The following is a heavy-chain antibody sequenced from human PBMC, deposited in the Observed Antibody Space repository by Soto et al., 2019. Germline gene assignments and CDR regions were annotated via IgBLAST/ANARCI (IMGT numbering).Heavy chain of an antibody. D-gene: IGHD2-2*01. V-gene: IGHV3-74*01. CDR1: GFTFSSYW. Sequence: EVQLVESGGGLVQPGGSLRLSCAASGFTFSSYWMHWVRQAPGKGLVWVSRINSDGSSTSYADSVKGRFTISRDNAKNTLYLHMNSLRAEDTAVYYCARDDEYCSSTSCYFWAYWGQGTMVTVSS. CDR3: ARDDEYCSSTSCYFWAY. CDR2: INSDGSST. J-gene: IGHJ4*02.